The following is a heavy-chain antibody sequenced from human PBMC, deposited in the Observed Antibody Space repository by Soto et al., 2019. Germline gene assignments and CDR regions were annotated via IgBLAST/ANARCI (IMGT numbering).Heavy chain of an antibody. CDR3: ARDGSQVAGTCYLDY. CDR2: INPNSGGT. V-gene: IGHV1-2*02. J-gene: IGHJ4*02. Sequence: GASVKVSCKASGYTFTGYYMHWVLQAPGQGLEWMGWINPNSGGTNYAQKFQGRVTMTRDTSISTAYMELSRLRSDDTAVYYCARDGSQVAGTCYLDYWGQGTLVTVSS. CDR1: GYTFTGYY. D-gene: IGHD6-19*01.